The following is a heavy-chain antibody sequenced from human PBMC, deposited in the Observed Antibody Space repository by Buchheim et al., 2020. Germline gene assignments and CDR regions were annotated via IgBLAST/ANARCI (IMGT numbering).Heavy chain of an antibody. J-gene: IGHJ4*02. D-gene: IGHD3-10*01. CDR3: TKEESFFSASGSYYPLGY. V-gene: IGHV3-30*18. CDR2: ISYDAKRT. CDR1: GFIFTDFA. Sequence: QVQLVESGGGVVLAGRSLRLSCAASGFIFTDFAMHWVRQAPGKGLEWVAFISYDAKRTQYSDSVRGRFTISKDSSENTLYFQMNSLRPEDTSIYYCTKEESFFSASGSYYPLGYWGQGTL.